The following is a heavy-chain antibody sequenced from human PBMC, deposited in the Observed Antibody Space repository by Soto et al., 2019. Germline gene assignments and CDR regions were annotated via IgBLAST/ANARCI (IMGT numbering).Heavy chain of an antibody. CDR3: FADLRWGTNIQH. Sequence: EVQLVESEGSLVKPGGSLRLSCAASGFTFSNAWMTWVRRAPGKGLEWVGRVKSKTDGGTIDYGAPVKGRFTISRDDSKGTVYLQMDSLKTEDTAVYYCFADLRWGTNIQHRGQGIQVTVSS. D-gene: IGHD1-7*01. CDR2: VKSKTDGGTI. CDR1: GFTFSNAW. J-gene: IGHJ1*01. V-gene: IGHV3-15*07.